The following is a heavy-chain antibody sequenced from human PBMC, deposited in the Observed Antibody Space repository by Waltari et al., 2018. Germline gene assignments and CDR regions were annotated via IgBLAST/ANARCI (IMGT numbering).Heavy chain of an antibody. CDR3: ARHRFPHYGAQDYYYGMDV. CDR2: IYPGDSDT. D-gene: IGHD3-10*01. V-gene: IGHV5-51*01. Sequence: EWMGIIYPGDSDTRYSPSFQGQVTISADKSISTAYLQWSSLKASDTAMYYCARHRFPHYGAQDYYYGMDVWGQGTTVTVSS. J-gene: IGHJ6*02.